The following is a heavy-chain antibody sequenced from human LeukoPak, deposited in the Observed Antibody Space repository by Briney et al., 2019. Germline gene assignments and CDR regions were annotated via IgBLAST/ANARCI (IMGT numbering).Heavy chain of an antibody. V-gene: IGHV4-59*01. Sequence: SETLYLTCTVSGCSISSYYWNWIRQPPGKGLEWIGYIYYSGSNTYNPSLKNPVTISVDTSKNQSTLKLSSVTARDTPVYSCARVRAYEYSSGWYPLFDYWGQGTLVTVSS. CDR1: GCSISSYY. CDR2: IYYSGSN. D-gene: IGHD6-19*01. J-gene: IGHJ4*02. CDR3: ARVRAYEYSSGWYPLFDY.